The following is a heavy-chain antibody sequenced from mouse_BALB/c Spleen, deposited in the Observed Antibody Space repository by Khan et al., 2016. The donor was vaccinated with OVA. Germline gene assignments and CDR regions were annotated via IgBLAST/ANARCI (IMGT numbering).Heavy chain of an antibody. D-gene: IGHD2-2*01. CDR3: TRHGYVAWFTY. J-gene: IGHJ3*01. V-gene: IGHV1S135*01. Sequence: EVQLQQSGPELMKPGASVKISCKASGYSFTSYYIHWIMQSHGKSLEWIGYIDPFSGGITYNQNFKGKATLTVDKSSSTAYIYFSNLTSEDSAVYYCTRHGYVAWFTYWGQGTLVTVSA. CDR1: GYSFTSYY. CDR2: IDPFSGGI.